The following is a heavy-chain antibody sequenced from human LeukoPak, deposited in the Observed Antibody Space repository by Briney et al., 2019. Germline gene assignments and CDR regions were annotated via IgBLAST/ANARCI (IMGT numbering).Heavy chain of an antibody. D-gene: IGHD3-22*01. V-gene: IGHV3-23*01. CDR1: GFIFTNYA. CDR3: ARDQTYYDSSGYYYVAYYFDY. J-gene: IGHJ4*02. Sequence: GGSLRLSCAASGFIFTNYAMNWVRQAPGKGLEWVSSISIRGGATYYADSVKGRFSISRDNSKNTLYLQMNSLRAEDTAVYYCARDQTYYDSSGYYYVAYYFDYWGQGTLVTVSS. CDR2: ISIRGGAT.